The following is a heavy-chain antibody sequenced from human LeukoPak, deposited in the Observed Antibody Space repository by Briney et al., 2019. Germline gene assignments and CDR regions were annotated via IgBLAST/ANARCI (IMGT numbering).Heavy chain of an antibody. D-gene: IGHD3-22*01. CDR3: ATSHEMDSSGYYYVY. V-gene: IGHV3-11*01. J-gene: IGHJ4*02. Sequence: GGSLRLSCAASGFTFSDYYMSWIRQAPGKGLEWVSYISSSGSTIYYADSVKGRFTISRDNAKNSLYLQMNSLRAEDTAVYYCATSHEMDSSGYYYVYWGQGTLVTVSS. CDR1: GFTFSDYY. CDR2: ISSSGSTI.